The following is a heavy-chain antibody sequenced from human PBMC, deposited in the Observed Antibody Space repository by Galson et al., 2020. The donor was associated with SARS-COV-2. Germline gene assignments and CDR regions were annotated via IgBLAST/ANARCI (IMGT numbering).Heavy chain of an antibody. Sequence: SETLSLTCAVSGTSISSGSYSWNWIRQPPGKGLEWIGYISHSGGTYYNPSLKSRVPISGDRSKNQFSLRLSSVTAADTAVYYCARARITMIVVVNAFDIWGQGTMVTVSS. V-gene: IGHV4-30-2*01. CDR1: GTSISSGSYS. J-gene: IGHJ3*02. CDR2: ISHSGGT. D-gene: IGHD3-22*01. CDR3: ARARITMIVVVNAFDI.